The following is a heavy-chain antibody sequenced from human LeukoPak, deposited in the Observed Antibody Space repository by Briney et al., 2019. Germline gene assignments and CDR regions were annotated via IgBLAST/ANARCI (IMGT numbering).Heavy chain of an antibody. CDR1: GFTFSSYA. D-gene: IGHD6-6*01. V-gene: IGHV3-30*04. J-gene: IGHJ4*02. CDR2: ISYDGSNK. CDR3: ARDYSSSSRYFDY. Sequence: GGSLRLSCAASGFTFSSYAMHWVRQAPGKGLEWVAVISYDGSNKYYADSVKGRFTISRGNSKNTLYLQMNSLRAEDTAVYYCARDYSSSSRYFDYWGQGTLVTVSS.